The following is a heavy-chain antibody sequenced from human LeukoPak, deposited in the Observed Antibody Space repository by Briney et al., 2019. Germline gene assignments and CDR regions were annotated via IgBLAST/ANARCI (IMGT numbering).Heavy chain of an antibody. CDR1: GFTFSSYA. CDR2: ISGSGGST. D-gene: IGHD2-2*01. Sequence: GGSLRLSCAASGFTFSSYAMSWVRQAPGKGLEWVSAISGSGGSTYYADSVKGRFTISRDNSKNTLFLQMNSLRAEDTAVYYCAKGVDDFVAVTAAMVDYFDSWGPGTLVSV. J-gene: IGHJ4*02. CDR3: AKGVDDFVAVTAAMVDYFDS. V-gene: IGHV3-23*01.